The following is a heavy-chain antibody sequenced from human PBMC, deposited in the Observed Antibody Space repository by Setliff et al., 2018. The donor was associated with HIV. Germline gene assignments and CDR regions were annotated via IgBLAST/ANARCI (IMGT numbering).Heavy chain of an antibody. CDR3: AREPYCSGGSCYNDY. D-gene: IGHD2-15*01. Sequence: ETLSLTCTVSGGSISSSSYYWGWIRQPPGKGLEWIGSIYYSGSTYYNPSLKSRVTISVDTSKNQFSLKLSSVTAADTAVYYCAREPYCSGGSCYNDYWGQGTLVTVSS. CDR2: IYYSGST. J-gene: IGHJ4*02. V-gene: IGHV4-39*07. CDR1: GGSISSSSYY.